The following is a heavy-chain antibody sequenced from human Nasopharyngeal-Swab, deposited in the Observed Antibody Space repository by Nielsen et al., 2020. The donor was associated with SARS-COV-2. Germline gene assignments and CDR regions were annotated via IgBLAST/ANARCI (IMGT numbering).Heavy chain of an antibody. J-gene: IGHJ4*02. D-gene: IGHD3-3*01. V-gene: IGHV3-48*01. CDR3: ARSDITIFGVVIMRYYFDY. Sequence: GGSLRLSCAASGFTFSSYSMNWVRQAPGKGLEWVSYISSSSTIYYADSVKGRFTISRDNTKNSLYLQMNSLRAEDTAVYYCARSDITIFGVVIMRYYFDYWGQGTLVTVSS. CDR1: GFTFSSYS. CDR2: ISSSSTI.